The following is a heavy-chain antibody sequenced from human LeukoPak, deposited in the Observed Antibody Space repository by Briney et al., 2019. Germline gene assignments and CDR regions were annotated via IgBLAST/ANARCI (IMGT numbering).Heavy chain of an antibody. CDR1: GFTFSSYG. D-gene: IGHD3-22*01. CDR3: AKDLHYYDSSGYSYYFDY. Sequence: PGGSLRLSCAASGFTFSSYGMHWVRQAPGKGLEWVAVISYDGSNKYYADSVKGRFTISRDNSKNTLYLQMNSLRAEDTAVYYCAKDLHYYDSSGYSYYFDYWGQGTLVTVSS. CDR2: ISYDGSNK. J-gene: IGHJ4*02. V-gene: IGHV3-30*18.